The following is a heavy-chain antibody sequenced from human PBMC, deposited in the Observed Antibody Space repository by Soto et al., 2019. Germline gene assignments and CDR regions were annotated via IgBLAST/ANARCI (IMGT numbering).Heavy chain of an antibody. V-gene: IGHV3-33*01. CDR3: ARRRYSGDDPDALES. Sequence: QVQLVESGGAVVQPGTSLRLSCTASGFTFSSYRMHWVRQAPGKGLEWVAIIWYDGSHKFYVDSVKGRFAVSRDNSKNSVYLQMNSLSGEDTAVYYCARRRYSGDDPDALESWGRGTLVTISS. CDR2: IWYDGSHK. D-gene: IGHD5-12*01. CDR1: GFTFSSYR. J-gene: IGHJ3*02.